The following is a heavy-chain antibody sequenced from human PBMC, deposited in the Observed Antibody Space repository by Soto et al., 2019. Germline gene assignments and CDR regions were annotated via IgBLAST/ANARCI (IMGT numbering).Heavy chain of an antibody. Sequence: PGGSLRLSCAASGFTFSNAWMNWVRQAPGKGLEWVGRINTKTEGATTDYVAPVKGRFTISRDDSINTLYLQMNSLRVDDSAVYFCVKASAAACPFYFHYWRHAPLVSVPP. CDR2: INTKTEGATT. J-gene: IGHJ4*01. CDR1: GFTFSNAW. V-gene: IGHV3-15*07. CDR3: VKASAAACPFYFHY. D-gene: IGHD6-6*01.